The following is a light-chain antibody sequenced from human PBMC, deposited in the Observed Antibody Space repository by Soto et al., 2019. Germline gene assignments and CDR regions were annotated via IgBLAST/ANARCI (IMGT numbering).Light chain of an antibody. Sequence: VGDRVTITCRASQSISSWLAWYQQKPGKAPKLLIYKASSLESGVPSRFSGSGSGTEFTLTISSLQPDDFPTYFCHHYNISYTLGQGTK. CDR2: KAS. CDR3: HHYNISYT. CDR1: QSISSW. J-gene: IGKJ2*01. V-gene: IGKV1-5*03.